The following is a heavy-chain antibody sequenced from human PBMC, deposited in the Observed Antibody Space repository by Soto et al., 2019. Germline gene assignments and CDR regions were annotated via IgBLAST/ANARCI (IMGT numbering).Heavy chain of an antibody. Sequence: LSLTCTVSGGSISSYYWSWIRQPPGKGLEWIGYIYYSGSTNYNPSLKSRVTISVDTSKKQFSLKLSFVTAADTAVYYCVRLGRWLPYYFDYWGQGTLVTVSS. J-gene: IGHJ4*02. CDR3: VRLGRWLPYYFDY. CDR1: GGSISSYY. D-gene: IGHD5-12*01. CDR2: IYYSGST. V-gene: IGHV4-59*12.